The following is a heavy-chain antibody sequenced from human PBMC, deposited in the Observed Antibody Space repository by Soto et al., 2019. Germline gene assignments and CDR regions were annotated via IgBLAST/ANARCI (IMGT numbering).Heavy chain of an antibody. CDR1: GESFSGYF. Sequence: QVQVQQWGAGLLKPSETLSLICAVYGESFSGYFWSWIRQSPGKGPEWIGEVNHGGRTNYNPSLESRVTISVDTSKKQFALQMTSVTAADTAVYYCARGREQWLKSGPFDFWGQGSLVAVSS. CDR2: VNHGGRT. V-gene: IGHV4-34*02. D-gene: IGHD6-19*01. CDR3: ARGREQWLKSGPFDF. J-gene: IGHJ5*01.